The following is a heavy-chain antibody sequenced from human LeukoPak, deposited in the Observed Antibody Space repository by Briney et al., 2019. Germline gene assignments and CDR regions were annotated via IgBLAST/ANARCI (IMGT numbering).Heavy chain of an antibody. CDR1: GFTLSSYD. Sequence: GGSLRLSCAASGFTLSSYDFFWVRQAPGKGLEWVSNFISSTRASYYADSVKGRFIISRDTSKNTVYLQMNSLRVEDTAVYFCAKRGIVIRAVIIIGFHKEAYYFDYWGQGILVTVSS. D-gene: IGHD3-10*01. CDR2: FISSTRAS. CDR3: AKRGIVIRAVIIIGFHKEAYYFDY. J-gene: IGHJ4*02. V-gene: IGHV3-23*01.